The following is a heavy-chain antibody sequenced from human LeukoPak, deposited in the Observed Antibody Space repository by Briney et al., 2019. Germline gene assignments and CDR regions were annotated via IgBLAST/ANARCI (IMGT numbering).Heavy chain of an antibody. J-gene: IGHJ4*02. CDR1: GFSFSSYW. V-gene: IGHV3-7*01. CDR2: INPDGSNM. CDR3: VSGFLQWLY. D-gene: IGHD3-3*01. Sequence: GGSLRLSCAASGFSFSSYWMSWVRQAPGKGLEWVANINPDGSNMLYVDSVKGRFTISRDNAKDSLYLQMNNLRAEDTAVYYCVSGFLQWLYWGQGTLVTVSS.